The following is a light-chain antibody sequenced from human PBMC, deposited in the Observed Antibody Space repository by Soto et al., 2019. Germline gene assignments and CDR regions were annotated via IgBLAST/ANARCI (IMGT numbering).Light chain of an antibody. V-gene: IGKV3-11*01. CDR1: QSVSSY. Sequence: EIVLTQSPATLSLSPGERATLSCRASQSVSSYLAWYQQKPGQAPRLLIYDASNRATGIQARFSGSGSGTDFTLTISSLEPEDFAVYYCQQRGNWPITFGQGTRLEIK. CDR3: QQRGNWPIT. J-gene: IGKJ5*01. CDR2: DAS.